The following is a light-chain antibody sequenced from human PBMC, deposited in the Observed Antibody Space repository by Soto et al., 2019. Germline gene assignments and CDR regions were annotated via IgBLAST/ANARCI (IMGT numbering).Light chain of an antibody. CDR3: QQRSNWST. V-gene: IGKV3-11*01. CDR1: QSVSNY. J-gene: IGKJ5*01. Sequence: EIVLTQSPATLSLSPGERATLSYRASQSVSNYLAWYQQKPGQAPRLLIYEASNRATGIPARFSGSGSGTDFTLTISSLEPEDFAVYYCQQRSNWSTFGQGTRLEIK. CDR2: EAS.